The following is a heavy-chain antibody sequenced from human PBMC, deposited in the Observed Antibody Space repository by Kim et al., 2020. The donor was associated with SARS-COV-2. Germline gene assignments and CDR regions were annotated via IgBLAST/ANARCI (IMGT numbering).Heavy chain of an antibody. D-gene: IGHD3-10*01. J-gene: IGHJ4*02. V-gene: IGHV4-39*01. CDR2: IYYSGST. CDR1: GGSISSSSYY. Sequence: SETLSLTCTVSGGSISSSSYYWGWIRQPPGKGLEWIGSIYYSGSTYYNPSLKSRVTISVDTSKNQFSLKLSSVTAADTAVYYCARHLYYYGSPGGAYFDYWGQGTLVTVSS. CDR3: ARHLYYYGSPGGAYFDY.